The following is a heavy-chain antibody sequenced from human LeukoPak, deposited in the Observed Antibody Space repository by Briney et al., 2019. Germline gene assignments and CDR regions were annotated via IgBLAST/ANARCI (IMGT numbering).Heavy chain of an antibody. CDR1: GGSIRSYY. J-gene: IGHJ4*02. CDR2: IYYSGST. CDR3: ARAQRPYYDSSGYSH. V-gene: IGHV4-59*01. Sequence: SETLSLTCTVSGGSIRSYYWSWIRQPPGKGLEWIGYIYYSGSTNYNPSLKSRVTISVDTSKNQFSLKLSSVTDADTAVYYCARAQRPYYDSSGYSHWGQGTLVTVSS. D-gene: IGHD3-22*01.